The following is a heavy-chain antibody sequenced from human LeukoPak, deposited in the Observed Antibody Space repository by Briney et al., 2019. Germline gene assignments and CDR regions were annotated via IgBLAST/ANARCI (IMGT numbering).Heavy chain of an antibody. CDR2: INHSGST. V-gene: IGHV4-34*01. CDR1: GVSFSGYY. J-gene: IGHJ6*02. CDR3: ATPYDANYYYGMDV. Sequence: PSETLSLTCAVYGVSFSGYYWSWIRQPPGKGLEWIGEINHSGSTNYNPSLKSRVTISVDTSKNQFSLKLSSVTAADTAVYYCATPYDANYYYGMDVWGQGTTVTVPS. D-gene: IGHD5-12*01.